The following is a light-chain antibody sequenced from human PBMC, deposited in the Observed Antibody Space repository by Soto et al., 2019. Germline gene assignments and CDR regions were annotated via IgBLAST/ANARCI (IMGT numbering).Light chain of an antibody. V-gene: IGLV2-23*01. Sequence: ALAQPASVSGSPGQAITISFTGTSGFVGSFSLVSWYQQHPGKAPKVMISEGHRRPSGVPDRFSGSTSVNSASLTISGLQADDEADYYCSLYIGATTYVFGTGTKVTVL. CDR1: SGFVGSFSL. CDR2: EGH. CDR3: SLYIGATTYV. J-gene: IGLJ1*01.